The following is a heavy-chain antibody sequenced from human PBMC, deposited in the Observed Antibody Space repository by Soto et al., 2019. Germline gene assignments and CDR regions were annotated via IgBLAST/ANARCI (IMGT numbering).Heavy chain of an antibody. V-gene: IGHV3-21*01. J-gene: IGHJ4*02. CDR2: ISSSSSYI. Sequence: GGSLRLSCAASGFTFSSYSMNWVRQAPGKGLEWVSSISSSSSYIYYADSVKGRFTISRDNAKNSLYLQMNSLRAEDTAVYYCARAPDSSGYVYYFDYWGQGTLVTVSS. CDR1: GFTFSSYS. CDR3: ARAPDSSGYVYYFDY. D-gene: IGHD3-22*01.